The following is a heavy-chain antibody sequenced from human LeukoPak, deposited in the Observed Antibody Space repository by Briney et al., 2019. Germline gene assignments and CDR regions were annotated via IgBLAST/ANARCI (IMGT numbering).Heavy chain of an antibody. V-gene: IGHV3-74*03. J-gene: IGHJ2*01. Sequence: PGGSLRLSCAASGFTFSSFSMHWARQAPGKGLVWVSHISGDGSGTKYADSVKGRFTISRDNAKSTMYLQMNSLRAEDTAVYYCARWTPTYGDHYYWYFDLWGRGTLVTVSA. CDR1: GFTFSSFS. CDR3: ARWTPTYGDHYYWYFDL. CDR2: ISGDGSGT. D-gene: IGHD4-17*01.